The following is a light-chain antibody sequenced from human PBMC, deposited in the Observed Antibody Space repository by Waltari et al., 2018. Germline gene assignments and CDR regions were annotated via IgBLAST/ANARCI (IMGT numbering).Light chain of an antibody. V-gene: IGKV3-15*01. CDR2: GAF. CDR1: QSVNTY. CDR3: QQYYSIPYT. J-gene: IGKJ2*01. Sequence: EIVLTQSPATLSVSPGERATLSCRASQSVNTYLAWYQQKPGQAPRIRIAGAFSRATGISARFSGSGSGTDFTLTISSLQAEDVAVYYCQQYYSIPYTFGPGTKLEIK.